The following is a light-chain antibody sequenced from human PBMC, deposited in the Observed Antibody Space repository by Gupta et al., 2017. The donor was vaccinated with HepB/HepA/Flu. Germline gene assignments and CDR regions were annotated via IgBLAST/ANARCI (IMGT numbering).Light chain of an antibody. V-gene: IGKV2-28*01. CDR1: QSRRHSNGYKY. CDR2: SDS. Sequence: DIVMTQSPLSLPITPGEPASISCRSSQSRRHSNGYKYLDWYLQKQGQSPQLLIYSDSNRACGVPDRFSGSGSGTDFTLKISRVEAEDVGVYYCNQSLQTPWTFGQGTKVEIK. CDR3: NQSLQTPWT. J-gene: IGKJ1*01.